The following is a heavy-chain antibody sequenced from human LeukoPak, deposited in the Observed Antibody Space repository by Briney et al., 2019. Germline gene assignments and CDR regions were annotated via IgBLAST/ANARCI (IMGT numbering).Heavy chain of an antibody. V-gene: IGHV1-3*02. CDR3: ARSPGGNARTWLDY. CDR1: GYTFTNYA. CDR2: TNGATGNT. D-gene: IGHD2-8*02. Sequence: GASVKVSCKASGYTFTNYALHWVRQAPGQRLEWMGWTNGATGNTRFSQDFQGRLTITTDTSASTGYMELSSLRSEDTAVYYCARSPGGNARTWLDYWGQGTLVTVSS. J-gene: IGHJ4*02.